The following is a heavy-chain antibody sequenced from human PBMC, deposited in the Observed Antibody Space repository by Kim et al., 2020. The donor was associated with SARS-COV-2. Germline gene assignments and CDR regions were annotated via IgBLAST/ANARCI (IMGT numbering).Heavy chain of an antibody. CDR3: ARGARSSTNWFDP. D-gene: IGHD2-2*01. Sequence: CADSVKGLFTISRENAKNSLYLQMNSLRAEDTAVYYCARGARSSTNWFDPWGQGTLVTVSS. J-gene: IGHJ5*02. V-gene: IGHV3-21*01.